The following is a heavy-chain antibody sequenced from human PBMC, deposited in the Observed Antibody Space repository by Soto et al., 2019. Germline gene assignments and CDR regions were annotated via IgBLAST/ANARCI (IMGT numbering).Heavy chain of an antibody. Sequence: SETLSLTCTVSGGSISSGGYYWSWIRQHPGKGLEWIGYIYYSGSTYYNPSLKSRVTISVDTSKNQFSLKLSSVTAADTAVYYCARAQNGDYVFDYWGQGTLVTVSS. CDR2: IYYSGST. D-gene: IGHD4-17*01. CDR1: GGSISSGGYY. J-gene: IGHJ4*02. V-gene: IGHV4-31*03. CDR3: ARAQNGDYVFDY.